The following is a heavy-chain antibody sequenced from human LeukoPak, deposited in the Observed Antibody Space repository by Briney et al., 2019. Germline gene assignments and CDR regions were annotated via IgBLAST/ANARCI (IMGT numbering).Heavy chain of an antibody. CDR3: ARSDGYGLVGI. Sequence: SETLSLTCTVSGGSISSSSSYWGWIRQPPGKTLEWIGSIYSSGSTYYNPSLKSRVIIMIDTPKNHFSLTLSSVTAADTAVYYCARSDGYGLVGIWGQGTMVTVSS. V-gene: IGHV4-39*07. CDR1: GGSISSSSSY. J-gene: IGHJ3*02. D-gene: IGHD5-18*01. CDR2: IYSSGST.